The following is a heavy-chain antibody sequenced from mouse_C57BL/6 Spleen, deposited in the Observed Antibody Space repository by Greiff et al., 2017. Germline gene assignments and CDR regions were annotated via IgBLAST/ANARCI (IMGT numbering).Heavy chain of an antibody. CDR3: ARSGDYGSSPLDY. CDR2: IHPNSGST. V-gene: IGHV1-64*01. D-gene: IGHD1-1*01. CDR1: GYTFTSYW. J-gene: IGHJ2*01. Sequence: VKLQQPGAELVKPGASVKLSCKASGYTFTSYWMHWVKQRPGQGLEWIGMIHPNSGSTNYNEKFKGKATLTVDKSSSTAYMQLSSLTSEDSAVYYCARSGDYGSSPLDYWGQGTTLTVSS.